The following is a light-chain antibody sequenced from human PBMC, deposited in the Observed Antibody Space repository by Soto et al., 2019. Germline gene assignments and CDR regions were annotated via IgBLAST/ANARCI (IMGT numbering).Light chain of an antibody. J-gene: IGLJ1*01. CDR1: SSSIGAGYE. V-gene: IGLV1-40*01. CDR3: AAWDDSLSGYV. CDR2: GNG. Sequence: QSVLTQPPSVSGAPGQRVTISCSGTSSSIGAGYEVHWYHQLPGTAPKLVVSGNGNRPSGVPDRFSGSKSGTSASLAISGLQAEDEADYYCAAWDDSLSGYVFGTGTKVTVL.